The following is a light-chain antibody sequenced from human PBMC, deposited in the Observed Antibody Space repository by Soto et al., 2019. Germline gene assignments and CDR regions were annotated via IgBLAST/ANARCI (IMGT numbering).Light chain of an antibody. J-gene: IGLJ2*01. Sequence: QSVLTQPPSASGSPGQSVTISCTGTSSDVGGYNYVSWYQQHPGKAPKLMIYGVNKRPSGVPDRFSGSKSGNTASLTVSGLQAEDEADYYCSSYAGSINLGVFGGGTKLTVL. CDR3: SSYAGSINLGV. CDR1: SSDVGGYNY. V-gene: IGLV2-8*01. CDR2: GVN.